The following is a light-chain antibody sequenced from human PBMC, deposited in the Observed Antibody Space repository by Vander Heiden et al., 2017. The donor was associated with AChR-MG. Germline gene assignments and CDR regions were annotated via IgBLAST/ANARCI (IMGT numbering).Light chain of an antibody. CDR2: AAS. CDR3: QQYGSSPRT. J-gene: IGKJ2*01. CDR1: QSVSSTY. V-gene: IGKV3-20*01. Sequence: EIVLTQSPGNLSLSPGERATLSCRASQSVSSTYLGWYQQKPGQAPRLLIYAASSRATGIPDRFSGSGSGTDFTLSISRLEPEDFAVYYCQQYGSSPRTFGQGTKLEIK.